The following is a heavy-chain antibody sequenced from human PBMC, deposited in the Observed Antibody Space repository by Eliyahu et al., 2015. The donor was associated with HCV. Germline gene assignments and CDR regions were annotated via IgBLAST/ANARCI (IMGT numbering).Heavy chain of an antibody. D-gene: IGHD6-19*01. CDR2: IFYCGSA. V-gene: IGHV4-59*01. CDR1: GGSISSYY. Sequence: QVQLQESGPGLVKPSETLSLTCTVSGGSISSYYWSWIRQPPGRGLEWIGYIFYCGSANYNPSLKSRVTISVDTPKNQFSLKLSSVTAADTAVYYCASGGGGIVVPGTGGWFDPWGQGTLVTVSS. J-gene: IGHJ5*02. CDR3: ASGGGGIVVPGTGGWFDP.